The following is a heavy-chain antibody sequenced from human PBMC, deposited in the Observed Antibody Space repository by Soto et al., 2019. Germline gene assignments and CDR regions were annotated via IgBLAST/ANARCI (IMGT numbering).Heavy chain of an antibody. V-gene: IGHV3-23*01. Sequence: EVQLLESGGGLVQPGGSLRLSCAASGFTFSSYAISWVRQAPGKGLEWVSAIRGSGGSTYYADSVKGRFTISRDNSKNTLYLQMNSLRAEDTAVYYCAKDSGSYYYYYGMDVWGQGTTVTVSS. D-gene: IGHD1-26*01. J-gene: IGHJ6*02. CDR1: GFTFSSYA. CDR2: IRGSGGST. CDR3: AKDSGSYYYYYGMDV.